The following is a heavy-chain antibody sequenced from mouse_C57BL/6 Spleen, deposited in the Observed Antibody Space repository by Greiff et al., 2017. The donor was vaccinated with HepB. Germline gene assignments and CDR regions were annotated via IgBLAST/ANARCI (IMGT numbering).Heavy chain of an antibody. J-gene: IGHJ1*03. CDR3: ARGDYYGSSYVGYFDV. CDR2: INPNNGGT. CDR1: GYTFTDYN. D-gene: IGHD1-1*01. V-gene: IGHV1-22*01. Sequence: VQLQQSGPELVKPGASVKMSCKASGYTFTDYNMHWVKQSHGKSLEWIGYINPNNGGTSYNQKFKGKATLTVNKSSSTAYMELRSLTSEDSAVYYCARGDYYGSSYVGYFDVWGTGTTVTVSS.